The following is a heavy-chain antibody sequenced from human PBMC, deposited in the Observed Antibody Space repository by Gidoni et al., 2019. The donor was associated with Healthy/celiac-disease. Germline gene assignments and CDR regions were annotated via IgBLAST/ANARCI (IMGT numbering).Heavy chain of an antibody. V-gene: IGHV3-23*01. CDR2: ISGSGGST. D-gene: IGHD3-22*01. CDR1: GFTCSSYA. CDR3: AKAPLGGSGYR. J-gene: IGHJ4*02. Sequence: EVQLLESGGGLVQPGGSLRLSCAACGFTCSSYAMSWVRQAPGKGLEWGSAISGSGGSTYYADSVKGRFTISRDNSKNTLYLQMNSLRAEDTAVYYCAKAPLGGSGYRWGQGTLVTVSS.